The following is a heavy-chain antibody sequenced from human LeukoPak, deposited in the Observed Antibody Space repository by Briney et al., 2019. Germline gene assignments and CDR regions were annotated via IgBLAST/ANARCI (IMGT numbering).Heavy chain of an antibody. CDR1: GFTLSDYY. CDR2: TSSSATTI. CDR3: ARESGYAFDI. D-gene: IGHD7-27*01. V-gene: IGHV3-11*01. J-gene: IGHJ3*02. Sequence: GGSLRLSCAASGFTLSDYYMSWIRQAPGKGLEWVSYTSSSATTIYYGDSVKGRFTISRDNTKNSLYLQMNSLRAEDTAVYYCARESGYAFDIWGQGTMVTVSS.